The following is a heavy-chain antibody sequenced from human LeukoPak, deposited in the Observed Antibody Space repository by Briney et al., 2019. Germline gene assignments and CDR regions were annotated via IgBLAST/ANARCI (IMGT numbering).Heavy chain of an antibody. CDR1: GFTFSSYS. V-gene: IGHV3-21*04. J-gene: IGHJ4*02. CDR2: ISSSSSYI. CDR3: AKASSGYYPCFDY. Sequence: GGSLRLSCAASGFTFSSYSMNWVRQAPGKGLEWVSSISSSSSYIYYADSVKGRFTISRDNAKNSLYLQMNSLRAEDTAVYYCAKASSGYYPCFDYWGQGTLVTVSS. D-gene: IGHD3-22*01.